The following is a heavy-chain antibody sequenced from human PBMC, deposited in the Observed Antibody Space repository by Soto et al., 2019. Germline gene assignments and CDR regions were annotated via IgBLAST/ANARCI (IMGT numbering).Heavy chain of an antibody. J-gene: IGHJ4*02. Sequence: QVQLVESGGGVVQPGRSLRLSCAASGFTFSSYGMLWVRQAPGKGLEWVAVISYDGSNKYYADSVKGRFTISRDNSKNTLYLQMNSLRAEDTAVYYCAKAMVRGVFDYWGQGTLVTVSS. V-gene: IGHV3-30*18. CDR1: GFTFSSYG. D-gene: IGHD3-10*01. CDR3: AKAMVRGVFDY. CDR2: ISYDGSNK.